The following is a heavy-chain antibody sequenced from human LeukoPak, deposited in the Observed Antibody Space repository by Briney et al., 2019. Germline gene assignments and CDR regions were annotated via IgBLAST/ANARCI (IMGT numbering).Heavy chain of an antibody. D-gene: IGHD3-10*01. Sequence: QPGGSLRLSCAASGFTLSGDDMSWVRRAPGKGLEWVSAIGRSGGATYYADSVKGRFSISRDNSKNTLYLQMNSLRAEDTAVYYCAKITGFGESNYWGQGTLVTVSS. CDR1: GFTLSGDD. V-gene: IGHV3-23*01. CDR3: AKITGFGESNY. J-gene: IGHJ4*02. CDR2: IGRSGGAT.